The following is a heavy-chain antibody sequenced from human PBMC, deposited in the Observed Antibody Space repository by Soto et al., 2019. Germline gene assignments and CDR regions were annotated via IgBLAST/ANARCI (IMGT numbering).Heavy chain of an antibody. J-gene: IGHJ4*02. Sequence: GGSLRLSCAASGFTFSDYAMSWVRQAPGKGLEWVSSISSGGGSPYYADSVKGRFTISRNNSKNTLFLQMNSLRAEDTAVYYCAKGDGRIVPRHFDYWGQGTLVTVPS. CDR2: ISSGGGSP. V-gene: IGHV3-23*01. D-gene: IGHD1-26*01. CDR1: GFTFSDYA. CDR3: AKGDGRIVPRHFDY.